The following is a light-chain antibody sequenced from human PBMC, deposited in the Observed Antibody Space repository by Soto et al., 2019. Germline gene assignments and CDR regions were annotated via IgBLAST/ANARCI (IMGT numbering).Light chain of an antibody. CDR1: NSDVGTYNF. CDR2: DVS. Sequence: QSALTQPASVSGSPGQSITISCTGTNSDVGTYNFVSWYQRHPGKAPKLLIYDVSNRPSGVSNRFSGSKSGKTASLTISGLQPDDEADYYCSSYRSDITLLSFGGGTKVTVL. J-gene: IGLJ2*01. V-gene: IGLV2-14*01. CDR3: SSYRSDITLLS.